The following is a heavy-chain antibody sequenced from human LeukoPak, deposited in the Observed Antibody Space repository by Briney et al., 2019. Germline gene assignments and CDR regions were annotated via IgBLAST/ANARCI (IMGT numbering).Heavy chain of an antibody. CDR2: IIPIFGTV. J-gene: IGHJ4*02. V-gene: IGHV1-69*13. CDR3: ARSLAPAAIRDYFAN. CDR1: GGTFGSYA. Sequence: GASVKVSCKASGGTFGSYAISWVREAPGQGLEWMGGIIPIFGTVNYAQKFQGRVTTTADESTSTAYMELSSLRSEDTAVYYRARSLAPAAIRDYFANWGQGSLVTVPS. D-gene: IGHD2-2*02.